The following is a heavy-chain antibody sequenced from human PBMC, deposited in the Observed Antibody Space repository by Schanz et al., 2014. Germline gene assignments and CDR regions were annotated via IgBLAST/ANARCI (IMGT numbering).Heavy chain of an antibody. CDR2: ISDSGDTA. D-gene: IGHD3-10*01. J-gene: IGHJ3*02. CDR1: GFTFSSYS. CDR3: AKGRFGELSAFDI. Sequence: EVQLVESGGGLVQPGGSLRLSCSASGFTFSSYSMDWVRQAPGKGLEWVSLISDSGDTAYYADSVKGRFTISRDNSKNTLYLQMNSLRAEDTAVYYCAKGRFGELSAFDIWGQGTMVTVSS. V-gene: IGHV3-23*04.